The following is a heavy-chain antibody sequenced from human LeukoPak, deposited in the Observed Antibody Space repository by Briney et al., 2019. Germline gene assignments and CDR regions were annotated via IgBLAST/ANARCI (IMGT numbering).Heavy chain of an antibody. D-gene: IGHD3-10*01. V-gene: IGHV4-61*02. CDR3: ARGVSLVRGMWFDP. Sequence: PSETLSLTCTVSADSISSGNYYWSWIRQPAGKGLEWIGRISTSGSTDYNPSLRSRVTISSDASKNQLSLRLNSVTAADTAMYYCARGVSLVRGMWFDPWGQGTLVAVSS. J-gene: IGHJ5*02. CDR1: ADSISSGNYY. CDR2: ISTSGST.